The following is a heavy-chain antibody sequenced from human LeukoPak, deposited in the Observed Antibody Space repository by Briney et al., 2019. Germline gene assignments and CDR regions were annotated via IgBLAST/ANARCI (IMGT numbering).Heavy chain of an antibody. CDR1: GFTFSSYG. D-gene: IGHD3-22*01. J-gene: IGHJ4*02. V-gene: IGHV3-30*18. CDR2: ISYDGSNK. Sequence: PGGSLRLSCAASGFTFSSYGMHWVRQAPGKGLEWMAVISYDGSNKYYADSVKGRFTISRDNSKNTLYLQMNSLRAEDTAVYYCAKDALTLITYFDYWGQGNLVTVSS. CDR3: AKDALTLITYFDY.